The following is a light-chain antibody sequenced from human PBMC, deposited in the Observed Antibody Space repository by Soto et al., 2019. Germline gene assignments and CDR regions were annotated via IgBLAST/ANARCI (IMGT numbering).Light chain of an antibody. CDR2: DDS. J-gene: IGLJ3*02. V-gene: IGLV3-21*02. CDR1: NIGNKR. CDR3: QVWDSDSDSWV. Sequence: SYVLTQAPSVSVVPGQTARITCGGNNIGNKRVHWYQQRPGQAPVLVVHDDSDRPSGIPERFSGSKFVNTAALSITRVEAGDEADYHCQVWDSDSDSWVFGGGTKVTVL.